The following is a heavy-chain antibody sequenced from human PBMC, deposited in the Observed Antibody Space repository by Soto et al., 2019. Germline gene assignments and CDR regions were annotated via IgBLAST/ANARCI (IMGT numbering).Heavy chain of an antibody. CDR3: AREPDS. J-gene: IGHJ4*02. CDR1: GGYISSGGYS. CDR2: MYHSGST. Sequence: ASEALSLTCAVSGGYISSGGYSWSWIRQPPGKGLEWIGYMYHSGSTYYNPSLKSRVTISIDRSKNQFSLKLSSVTAADTAVYYCAREPDSWGQGILVTVSS. V-gene: IGHV4-30-2*01.